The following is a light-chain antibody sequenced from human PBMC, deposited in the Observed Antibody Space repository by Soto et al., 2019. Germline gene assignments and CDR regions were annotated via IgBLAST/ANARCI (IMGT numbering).Light chain of an antibody. CDR1: NIGSKT. J-gene: IGLJ1*01. V-gene: IGLV3-21*02. Sequence: SYELTQPPSMSVAPGQTARITCGGNNIGSKTVHWYQQKPGQAPVLVVYDDSDRPSGIPDRFSGSNSGDTATLTIRRVEAGDEADYYCHVWDSSSDHYVFGTGTKVTVL. CDR3: HVWDSSSDHYV. CDR2: DDS.